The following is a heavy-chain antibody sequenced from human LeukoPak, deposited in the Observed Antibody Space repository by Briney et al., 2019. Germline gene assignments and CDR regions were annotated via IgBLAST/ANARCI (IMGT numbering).Heavy chain of an antibody. D-gene: IGHD5-24*01. CDR2: INPDGSEK. CDR3: ARGQRRHIDMAPSFDY. Sequence: GGSLRLSCVASRFTFNKYYMSWVRQAPGKGLQWVANINPDGSEKYYVDSVKGRFTISRDNAKNSLYLQMNSLRAEDTSVYYCARGQRRHIDMAPSFDYWGQGTLVTVSS. J-gene: IGHJ4*02. CDR1: RFTFNKYY. V-gene: IGHV3-7*01.